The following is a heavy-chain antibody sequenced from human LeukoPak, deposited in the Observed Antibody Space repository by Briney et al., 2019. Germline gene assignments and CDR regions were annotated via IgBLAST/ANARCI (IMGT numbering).Heavy chain of an antibody. CDR3: ARQAAAGTEFDY. CDR2: IYYSGST. Sequence: SETLSLTCTVSGGSISSSSYYWGWIRQPPGEGLEWIGSIYYSGSTYYNPSLKSRVTISVDTSKNQFSLKLSSVTAADTAVYYCARQAAAGTEFDYWGQGTLVTVSS. J-gene: IGHJ4*02. V-gene: IGHV4-39*01. CDR1: GGSISSSSYY. D-gene: IGHD6-13*01.